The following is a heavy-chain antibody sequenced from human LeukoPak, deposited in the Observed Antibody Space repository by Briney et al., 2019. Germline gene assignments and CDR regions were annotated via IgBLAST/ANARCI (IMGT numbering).Heavy chain of an antibody. CDR3: AKKHFPTSGWIDS. CDR1: GFTFSSYA. CDR2: ISGSGDST. D-gene: IGHD6-19*01. Sequence: GGSLRLSCAASGFTFSSYAMSWVRQAPGKGLEWVSTISGSGDSTYYADSVKGRFTISRDNSKNTLHLQMNSLRAEDTAVYYCAKKHFPTSGWIDSWGQGTLVTVSS. V-gene: IGHV3-23*01. J-gene: IGHJ4*02.